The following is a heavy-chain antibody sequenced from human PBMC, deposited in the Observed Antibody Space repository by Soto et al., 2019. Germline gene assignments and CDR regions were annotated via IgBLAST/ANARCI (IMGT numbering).Heavy chain of an antibody. CDR2: INAGNGNT. Sequence: QVQLVQSGAEVKKPGASVKVSCKASGYTFTSYAIHWVRQAPGQRLESMGWINAGNGNTKSSQKFQGRVTITRDTSASTAYMEPSSLRSEDTSVYYCAREVVYYGSGSYRLYYGMDVWGQGTRVNVSS. CDR1: GYTFTSYA. D-gene: IGHD3-10*01. CDR3: AREVVYYGSGSYRLYYGMDV. J-gene: IGHJ6*02. V-gene: IGHV1-3*01.